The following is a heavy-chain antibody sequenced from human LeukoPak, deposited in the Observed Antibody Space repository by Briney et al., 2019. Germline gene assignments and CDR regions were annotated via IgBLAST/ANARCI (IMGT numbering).Heavy chain of an antibody. J-gene: IGHJ4*02. CDR3: ARVRWGGLYYFDY. CDR1: GFTFSSYW. D-gene: IGHD3-16*01. CDR2: INSDGRST. Sequence: GGSLRLSCAASGFTFSSYWMHWVRQAPGKGLVGVSRINSDGRSTNYADSVKGRFTISRDNAKNTLYLQMNSLRAEDTAVYYCARVRWGGLYYFDYWGQGTLVTVSS. V-gene: IGHV3-74*01.